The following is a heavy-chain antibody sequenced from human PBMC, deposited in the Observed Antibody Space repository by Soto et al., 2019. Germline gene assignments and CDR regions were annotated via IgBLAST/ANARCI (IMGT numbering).Heavy chain of an antibody. CDR2: ISSSGSTI. Sequence: QVQLVESGGGLVKPGGSLRLSCAASGFTFSDYYMSWIRQAPGKGLEWVSYISSSGSTIYYADSVKGRFTISRDNAKNSLYLQMNSLRAEDTAVYYCARDAGYCSGGSCPPGGWFDPWGQGTLVTVSS. CDR1: GFTFSDYY. D-gene: IGHD2-15*01. V-gene: IGHV3-11*01. J-gene: IGHJ5*02. CDR3: ARDAGYCSGGSCPPGGWFDP.